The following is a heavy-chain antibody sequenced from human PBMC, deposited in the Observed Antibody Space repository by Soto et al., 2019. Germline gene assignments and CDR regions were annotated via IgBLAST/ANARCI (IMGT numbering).Heavy chain of an antibody. CDR3: AREIGDISPRGHAPVPYYYYYYMDV. CDR2: INHSGST. D-gene: IGHD2-15*01. J-gene: IGHJ6*03. Sequence: SETLSLTCAVYGGSFSGYYWSWIRQPPGKGLEWIGEINHSGSTNYNPSLKSRVTISVDTSKNQFSLKLSSVTAADTAVYYCAREIGDISPRGHAPVPYYYYYYMDVWGKGTTVTVSS. V-gene: IGHV4-34*01. CDR1: GGSFSGYY.